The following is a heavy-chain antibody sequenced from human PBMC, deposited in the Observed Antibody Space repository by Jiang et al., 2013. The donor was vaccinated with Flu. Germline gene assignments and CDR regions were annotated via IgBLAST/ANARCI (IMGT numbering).Heavy chain of an antibody. J-gene: IGHJ5*02. CDR3: AREGLWDGKVVTDL. CDR1: GYSFTNYA. CDR2: INSNTGNP. V-gene: IGHV7-4-1*02. Sequence: KKPGTSVKISCKASGYSFTNYAMNWVRRVPGQGLEWMGWINSNTGNPTYAPGLTGRFVFSLDTSLSTAFLQINNLQTEDSAIYFCAREGLWDGKVVTDLWGQGTLVRVSS. D-gene: IGHD2-21*02.